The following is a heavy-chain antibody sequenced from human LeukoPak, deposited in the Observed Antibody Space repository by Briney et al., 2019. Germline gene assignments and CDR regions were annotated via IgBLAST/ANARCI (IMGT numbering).Heavy chain of an antibody. V-gene: IGHV3-53*01. CDR1: GFTVSSNY. Sequence: GGSLRLSCAASGFTVSSNYMSWVRQAPGKGLEWVSLIYSGGSTYFADSVKGRFTLSRDTSKNTLYLQMNSLRAEDTALYDCARASYDYGEYYFDYWGQGTLVTVSS. CDR2: IYSGGST. J-gene: IGHJ4*02. D-gene: IGHD5-12*01. CDR3: ARASYDYGEYYFDY.